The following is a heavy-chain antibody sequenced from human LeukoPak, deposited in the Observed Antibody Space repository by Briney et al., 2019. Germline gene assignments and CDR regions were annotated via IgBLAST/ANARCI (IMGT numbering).Heavy chain of an antibody. CDR1: GFTFSSYS. CDR2: ISSSSDYI. Sequence: GGSLRLSCAASGFTFSSYSMNWVRQAPGKGLEWVSYISSSSDYIYYADSVKGRFTTSRDNAKNSLYLQMSSLRAEDTAVYYCARALYDFWSGYYPIFDYWGQGTLVTVSS. CDR3: ARALYDFWSGYYPIFDY. D-gene: IGHD3-3*01. J-gene: IGHJ4*02. V-gene: IGHV3-21*01.